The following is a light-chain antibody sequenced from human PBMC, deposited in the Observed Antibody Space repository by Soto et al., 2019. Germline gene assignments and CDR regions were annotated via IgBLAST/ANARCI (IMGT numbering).Light chain of an antibody. Sequence: QSVLTQPPSASGSPGQSVTISCTGTSSDVGGYNYVSWYQQHPDKAPKLMISEVSKRPSGVPDRFSGSKSGNTASLTVSGLQAEDEADYYCSSYAGSNNLGVFGTGTKVTVL. J-gene: IGLJ1*01. CDR3: SSYAGSNNLGV. CDR1: SSDVGGYNY. CDR2: EVS. V-gene: IGLV2-8*01.